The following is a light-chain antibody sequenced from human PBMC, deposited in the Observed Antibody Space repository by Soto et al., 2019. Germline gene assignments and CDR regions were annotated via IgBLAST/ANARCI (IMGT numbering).Light chain of an antibody. CDR3: CSYAGSSYV. V-gene: IGLV2-23*02. J-gene: IGLJ1*01. CDR1: SSDVGSYNL. Sequence: QAALTQPASVCGSPGQSITISCTGTSSDVGSYNLVSWYQQHPGKAPKLMIYEVSKRPSGVSNRFSGSKSGNTASLTISGLQAEDEADYYCCSYAGSSYVFGTGTKLTVL. CDR2: EVS.